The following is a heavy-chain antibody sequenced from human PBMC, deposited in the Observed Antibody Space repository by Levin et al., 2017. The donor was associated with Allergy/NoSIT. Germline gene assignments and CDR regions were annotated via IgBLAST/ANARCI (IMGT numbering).Heavy chain of an antibody. CDR2: SRNKVNSYTT. CDR1: GFTFSDHY. CDR3: ARVRGESYFDC. V-gene: IGHV3-72*01. D-gene: IGHD2-21*01. Sequence: GGSLRLSCAASGFTFSDHYMDWVRQAPGKGLEWVGRSRNKVNSYTTEYAASVKGRFTISRDDSKNSLYLQMNSLKTEDTAVYYCARVRGESYFDCWGQGTLVTVSS. J-gene: IGHJ4*02.